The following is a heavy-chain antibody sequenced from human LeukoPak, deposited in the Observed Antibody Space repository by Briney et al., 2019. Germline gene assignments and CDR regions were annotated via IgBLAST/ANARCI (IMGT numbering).Heavy chain of an antibody. J-gene: IGHJ6*02. Sequence: SVKISCKASGGTFNNYVFSWVKQAPGQGLEWMGRIVPVLGITNYAQTFQDRVTITADKSTATTYMELKSLRPEDTAVYYCARDLGDSAGTSSDGMDVWGQGTTVTVS. CDR2: IVPVLGIT. V-gene: IGHV1-69*04. CDR3: ARDLGDSAGTSSDGMDV. CDR1: GGTFNNYV. D-gene: IGHD6-13*01.